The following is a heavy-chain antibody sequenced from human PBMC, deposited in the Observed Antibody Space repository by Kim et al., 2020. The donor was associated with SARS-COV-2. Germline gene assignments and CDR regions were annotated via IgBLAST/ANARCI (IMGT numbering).Heavy chain of an antibody. D-gene: IGHD2-21*02. CDR3: ARDLAYCGGDCYEASLDYYYGMDV. V-gene: IGHV1-46*01. J-gene: IGHJ6*02. Sequence: ASVKVSCKASGYTFTCYYMHWVRQAPGQGLEWMGIINPSGGSTSYAQKFQGRVTMTRDTSTSTVYMELSSLRSEDTAVYYCARDLAYCGGDCYEASLDYYYGMDVWGQGTTVTVSS. CDR1: GYTFTCYY. CDR2: INPSGGST.